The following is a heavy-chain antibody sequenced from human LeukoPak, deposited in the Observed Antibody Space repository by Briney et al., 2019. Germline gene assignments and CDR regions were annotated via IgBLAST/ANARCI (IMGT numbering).Heavy chain of an antibody. J-gene: IGHJ6*02. CDR1: GFTFGSYA. CDR3: AKFALASYYYYGMDV. V-gene: IGHV3-23*01. CDR2: ISGSGDRT. Sequence: GGSLRLSCAASGFTFGSYAMSWVRQAPGKGLEWVSAISGSGDRTFDADSVKGRFTISRDNSKNTLHLQMNSLRAEDTAVYYCAKFALASYYYYGMDVWGQGTTVTVSS.